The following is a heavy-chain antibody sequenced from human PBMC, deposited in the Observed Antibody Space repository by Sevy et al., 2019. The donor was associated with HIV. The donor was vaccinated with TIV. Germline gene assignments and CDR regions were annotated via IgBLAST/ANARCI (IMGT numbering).Heavy chain of an antibody. CDR1: GFTFSSYW. V-gene: IGHV3-7*01. CDR2: VNLDGSEK. Sequence: GGSLRLSCAASGFTFSSYWMTWFRQPPGKELEWVANVNLDGSEKYYVDSVKGRFTISRDNARNSLYLQMNSLRAEDTAGDYCARSIDYWGQGTLVTVSS. CDR3: ARSIDY. J-gene: IGHJ4*02.